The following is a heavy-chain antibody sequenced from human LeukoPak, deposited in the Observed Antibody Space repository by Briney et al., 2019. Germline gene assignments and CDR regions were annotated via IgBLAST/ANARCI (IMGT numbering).Heavy chain of an antibody. D-gene: IGHD5-12*01. J-gene: IGHJ4*02. Sequence: PGGSLRLSCAPSGFTFNYYYMTWIRQAPGKGLEGISNINQNSYTIYYAHAVKGRFTIYRDNAKISLYPNMNSRRLGDTGVYYCARDRRSAHSAYDWGHLDSWGQGALVGVCS. CDR2: INQNSYTI. V-gene: IGHV3-11*01. CDR1: GFTFNYYY. CDR3: ARDRRSAHSAYDWGHLDS.